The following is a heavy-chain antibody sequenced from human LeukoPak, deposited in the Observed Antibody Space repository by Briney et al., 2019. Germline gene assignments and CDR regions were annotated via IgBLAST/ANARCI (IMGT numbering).Heavy chain of an antibody. CDR1: GGSFSGYY. V-gene: IGHV4-34*01. J-gene: IGHJ4*02. Sequence: SETLSLTCAVYGGSFSGYYWSWIRQPPGKGLEWIGEINHSGSTNYNPSLKSRVTISVDTSKNQFSLKLSSVTAADTAVYYCAAFVRGYSYGFPYWGQGTLVTVSS. D-gene: IGHD5-18*01. CDR3: AAFVRGYSYGFPY. CDR2: INHSGST.